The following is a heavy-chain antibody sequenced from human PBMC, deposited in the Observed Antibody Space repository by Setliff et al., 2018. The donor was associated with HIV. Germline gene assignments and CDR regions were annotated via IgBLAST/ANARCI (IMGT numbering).Heavy chain of an antibody. J-gene: IGHJ6*03. V-gene: IGHV3-23*01. CDR1: GFTFGDYA. D-gene: IGHD6-19*01. CDR2: ISGSGGST. Sequence: PGGSLRLSCTASGFTFGDYAMSWVRQAPGKGLEWVSTISGSGGSTYYADSVKGRFTISRDNSKNTLYLQMNSLRAEDTAVYYCARVGEQWLGYYYYMDVWGKGTTVTVSS. CDR3: ARVGEQWLGYYYYMDV.